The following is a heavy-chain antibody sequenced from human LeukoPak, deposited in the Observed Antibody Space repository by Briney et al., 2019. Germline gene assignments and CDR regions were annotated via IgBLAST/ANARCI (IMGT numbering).Heavy chain of an antibody. CDR1: GFTVSDYY. CDR2: ISFSGSTI. CDR3: VRGMGGGVSNFDY. V-gene: IGHV3-11*04. D-gene: IGHD3-16*01. J-gene: IGHJ4*02. Sequence: PGGSLRLSCAASGFTVSDYYMTWIRKAPGMGLDWVSYISFSGSTIYYADSVKGRFIISRDTAKNSLYLQMNSLRAEDTAVYYCVRGMGGGVSNFDYWGQGTQVTVSS.